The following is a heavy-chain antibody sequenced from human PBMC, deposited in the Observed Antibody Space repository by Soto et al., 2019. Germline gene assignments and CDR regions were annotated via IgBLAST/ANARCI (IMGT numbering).Heavy chain of an antibody. D-gene: IGHD5-12*01. J-gene: IGHJ6*02. CDR3: VRQGIDYLHGLVDV. CDR1: SGPSRSHN. CDR2: VYYTGDT. V-gene: IGHV4-59*08. Sequence: QVQVQQSGPGLVKPSETLSLTCTVSSGPSRSHNWGWIRQPPGRGLEWIGYVYYTGDTSYNPSLKSPLTISADTSTNRISLTLRSVTAADTAVYYCVRQGIDYLHGLVDVWGQGTTVSVSS.